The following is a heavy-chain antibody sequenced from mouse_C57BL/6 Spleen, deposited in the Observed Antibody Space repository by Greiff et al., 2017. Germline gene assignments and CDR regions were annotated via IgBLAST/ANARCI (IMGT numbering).Heavy chain of an antibody. V-gene: IGHV1-69*01. Sequence: QVQLKQPGAELVMPGASVKLSCKASGYTFTSYWMHWVKQRPGQGLEWIGEIDPSDNYTNYNQKFKGKSTLTVDKSSTTAYMQLSSLTSEDSAVYYCARGGGMDYWGQGTSVTVSS. CDR2: IDPSDNYT. D-gene: IGHD1-1*02. CDR1: GYTFTSYW. CDR3: ARGGGMDY. J-gene: IGHJ4*01.